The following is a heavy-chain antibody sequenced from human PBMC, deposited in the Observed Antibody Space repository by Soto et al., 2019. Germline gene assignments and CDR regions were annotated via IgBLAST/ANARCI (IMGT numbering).Heavy chain of an antibody. CDR1: GFTFDDYA. Sequence: EVQLVESGGGLVQPGRSLRLSCAASGFTFDDYAMHWVRQAPGKGLEWVSGISCDSGSIGYADSVKGRFTISRDNAKNSLYLQMNSLRSDDTDLYYCAKAEAQWPVRGYNWFDPWGQGTLVTVSS. V-gene: IGHV3-9*01. J-gene: IGHJ5*02. D-gene: IGHD6-19*01. CDR3: AKAEAQWPVRGYNWFDP. CDR2: ISCDSGSI.